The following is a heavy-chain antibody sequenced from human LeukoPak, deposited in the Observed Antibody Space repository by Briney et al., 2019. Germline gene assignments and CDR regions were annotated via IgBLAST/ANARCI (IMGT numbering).Heavy chain of an antibody. V-gene: IGHV1-2*02. J-gene: IGHJ4*02. CDR3: ARAPGYCSSTSCYNLIFDY. CDR2: INPNSGGT. D-gene: IGHD2-2*02. Sequence: ASVKVSCKASGYTFTGYYMHWVRQAPGQGLEWMGWINPNSGGTNYAQKFQGRVTMTRDTSISTAYMELSRLRSDDTAVYYCARAPGYCSSTSCYNLIFDYWGQGTLVTVSS. CDR1: GYTFTGYY.